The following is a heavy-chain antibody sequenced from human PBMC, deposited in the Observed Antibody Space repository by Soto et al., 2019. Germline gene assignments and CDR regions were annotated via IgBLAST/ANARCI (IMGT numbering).Heavy chain of an antibody. J-gene: IGHJ6*02. Sequence: ASVKVSCKASGYTFTSYYMHWVRQAPGQGLEWMGIINPSGGSTSYAQKFQGRVTMTRDTSTSTVYMELSSLRSEDTAVYYCARDRYCSSTSCYHYYYGMDVWGQGTTVTVSS. CDR1: GYTFTSYY. CDR2: INPSGGST. D-gene: IGHD2-2*01. CDR3: ARDRYCSSTSCYHYYYGMDV. V-gene: IGHV1-46*01.